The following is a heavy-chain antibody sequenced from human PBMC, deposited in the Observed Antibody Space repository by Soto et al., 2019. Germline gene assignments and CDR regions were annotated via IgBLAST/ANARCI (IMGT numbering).Heavy chain of an antibody. J-gene: IGHJ6*02. Sequence: SGPTLVNPTQTLTLTCTFSGFSLSTSGMFVSGIRQPPGKALELLALIDWDDDKYYSTSLKTMLTVSKDTSKNQVVLTMTNMEPVYTATLYCGRSHIVAQIPPRYLGMEVWGQGTTVTVSS. CDR1: GFSLSTSGMF. CDR2: IDWDDDK. D-gene: IGHD5-12*01. CDR3: GRSHIVAQIPPRYLGMEV. V-gene: IGHV2-70*01.